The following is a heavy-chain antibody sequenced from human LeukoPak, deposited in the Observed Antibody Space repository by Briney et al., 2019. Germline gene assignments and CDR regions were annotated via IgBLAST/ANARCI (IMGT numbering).Heavy chain of an antibody. V-gene: IGHV3-74*01. Sequence: GGSLRLSCAASGFTFSTYWMHWVRQAPGKGLVWVSRINSDGSNTNYADSVKGRFTISRNNAKNTLYLQMNSLRAEDTAVYYCARGDHSFWGFPHWGQGTLVTVSS. CDR1: GFTFSTYW. D-gene: IGHD5-18*01. J-gene: IGHJ4*02. CDR3: ARGDHSFWGFPH. CDR2: INSDGSNT.